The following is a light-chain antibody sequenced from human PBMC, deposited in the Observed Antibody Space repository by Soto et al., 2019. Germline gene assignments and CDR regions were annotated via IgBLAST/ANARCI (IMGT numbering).Light chain of an antibody. V-gene: IGKV3-20*01. J-gene: IGKJ2*01. CDR3: QQYGSSPYT. CDR1: QSVSSSC. Sequence: EIVLTQSPGTLSLSPGDRATLSCRASQSVSSSCLAWYQQKPGLAPRLLIFGASSRATGIPDRFSGSGSGTDFTLTISRLEPEDFALYYCQQYGSSPYTFGQGTKLEIK. CDR2: GAS.